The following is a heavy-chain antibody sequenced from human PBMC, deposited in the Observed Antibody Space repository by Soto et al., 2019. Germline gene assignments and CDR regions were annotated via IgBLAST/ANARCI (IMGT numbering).Heavy chain of an antibody. CDR1: GGSFSGYY. CDR3: ARVPDVAGGVTMHYFDY. V-gene: IGHV4-34*01. Sequence: QVQLQQWGAGLLKPSETLSLTCAVYGGSFSGYYWSWIRQPPGKGLEWIGEINHSGSTNYNPSLKSRVTISVATSKHQASQKLRSVTAADTAVYYCARVPDVAGGVTMHYFDYWGQGTLVTVSS. J-gene: IGHJ4*02. CDR2: INHSGST. D-gene: IGHD3-16*01.